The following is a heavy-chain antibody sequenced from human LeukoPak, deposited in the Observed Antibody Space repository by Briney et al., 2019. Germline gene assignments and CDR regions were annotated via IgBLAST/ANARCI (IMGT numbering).Heavy chain of an antibody. CDR1: GYTFTGHY. CDR3: ARLAKNYGSGSGWFDP. V-gene: IGHV1-2*02. CDR2: INPNSGGT. Sequence: ASVKVSCKASGYTFTGHYMHWVRQARGQGLEWMGWINPNSGGTNYAQKFQGRVTMTRDTSISTAYMELSRLRSDDTAVYYCARLAKNYGSGSGWFDPWGQGTLVTVSS. J-gene: IGHJ5*02. D-gene: IGHD3-10*01.